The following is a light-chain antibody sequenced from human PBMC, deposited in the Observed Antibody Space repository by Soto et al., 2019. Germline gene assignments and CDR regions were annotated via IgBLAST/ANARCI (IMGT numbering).Light chain of an antibody. CDR3: QQGHLPIT. Sequence: IVLTQSPGTLSLSPGERATLSCSASQSVSSNLAWYQQKPGQAPRPLIYGASTRATGIPAGCSGIGFRKELTLTISRQQSDDFAVYFCQQGHLPITFGQGTRLEIK. CDR2: GAS. CDR1: QSVSSN. V-gene: IGKV3-15*01. J-gene: IGKJ5*01.